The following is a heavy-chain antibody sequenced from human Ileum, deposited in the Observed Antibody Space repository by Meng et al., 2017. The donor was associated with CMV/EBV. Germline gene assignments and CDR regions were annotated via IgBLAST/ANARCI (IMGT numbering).Heavy chain of an antibody. V-gene: IGHV3-30*02. CDR1: GFAFNAHS. Sequence: GESLKISCAASGFAFNAHSVHWVRQFPGQGLEWVAFIRFDGSNENYADSVRGRFIISRDNSKNTLFLQMNILRPEDTAVYFCATDRAQSGGYYFDFWGQGTLVTVSS. D-gene: IGHD3-16*01. CDR2: IRFDGSNE. CDR3: ATDRAQSGGYYFDF. J-gene: IGHJ4*02.